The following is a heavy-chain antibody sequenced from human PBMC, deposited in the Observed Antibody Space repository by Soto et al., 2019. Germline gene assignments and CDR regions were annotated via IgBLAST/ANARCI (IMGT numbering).Heavy chain of an antibody. J-gene: IGHJ6*02. Sequence: GGSLRLSCAASGFTFSSYAMSWVRQAPGKGLEWVSAISGSGGSTYYADSVKGRFTISRDNSKNTLYLQMNSLRAEDTAVYYCAKDTALYSSGWYEYYYYGMDVWGQGTTVTVSS. V-gene: IGHV3-23*01. CDR2: ISGSGGST. CDR3: AKDTALYSSGWYEYYYYGMDV. D-gene: IGHD6-19*01. CDR1: GFTFSSYA.